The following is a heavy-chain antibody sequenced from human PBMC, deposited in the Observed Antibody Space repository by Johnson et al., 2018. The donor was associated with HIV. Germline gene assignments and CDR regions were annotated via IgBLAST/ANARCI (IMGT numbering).Heavy chain of an antibody. CDR2: ISYDGSNK. CDR3: ARDAILSPGAFDI. Sequence: QVQLVESGGGLIQPGRSLRLSCAASGFTFSSYAMHWVRQAPGKGLEWVAVISYDGSNKYYAASVKGRFTISRDNSKNTLYLQMNSLRAEDTAVYYCARDAILSPGAFDIWGQGTMVTVSS. CDR1: GFTFSSYA. J-gene: IGHJ3*02. D-gene: IGHD2-21*01. V-gene: IGHV3-30-3*01.